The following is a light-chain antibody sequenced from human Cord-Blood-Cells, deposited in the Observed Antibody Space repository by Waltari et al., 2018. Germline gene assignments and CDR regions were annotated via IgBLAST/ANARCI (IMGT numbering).Light chain of an antibody. CDR2: DAS. CDR3: QQYDNLPFT. Sequence: DIQMSQSPSSLSASVGDRVTITCQASQDISNYLNWYQQKPGKAPKLLLYDASNLETGVPSMFSGSGSGTDFTFTISSLQPEDIATYYCQQYDNLPFTFGPGTKVDIK. J-gene: IGKJ3*01. V-gene: IGKV1-33*01. CDR1: QDISNY.